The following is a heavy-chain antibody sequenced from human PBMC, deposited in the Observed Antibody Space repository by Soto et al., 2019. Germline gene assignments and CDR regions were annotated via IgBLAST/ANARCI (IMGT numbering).Heavy chain of an antibody. D-gene: IGHD3-16*01. CDR1: GFTFSSYA. V-gene: IGHV3-23*01. CDR2: ISGSAGST. CDR3: TKDLWPYLPAGGEFDS. J-gene: IGHJ4*02. Sequence: EVQLLESGGGLVQPGGSLRLSCAASGFTFSSYAMSWVRQAPGKGLEWVSAISGSAGSTYYADSVKGRFTISRDNSKNTRYLQMNSLRAEDTAVFYCTKDLWPYLPAGGEFDSWGQGTLVTVSS.